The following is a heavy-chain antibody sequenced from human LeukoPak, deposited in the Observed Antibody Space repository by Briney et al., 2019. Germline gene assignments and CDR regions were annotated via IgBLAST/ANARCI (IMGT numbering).Heavy chain of an antibody. J-gene: IGHJ4*02. V-gene: IGHV4-4*02. CDR2: IYHSGST. CDR3: ARIGIRYFDWTY. Sequence: PSGTLSLTCAVSGGSISSSNWWSWVRQPPGKGLEWIGEIYHSGSTNYNPSLKRRVTISVDKSKNQFSLKLSSVTAADTAVYYCARIGIRYFDWTYWGQGTLVTVSS. CDR1: GGSISSSNW. D-gene: IGHD3-9*01.